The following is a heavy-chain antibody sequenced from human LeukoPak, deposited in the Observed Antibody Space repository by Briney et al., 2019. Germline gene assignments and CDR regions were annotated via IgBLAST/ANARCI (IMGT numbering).Heavy chain of an antibody. Sequence: GGSLRLSCAASGFTFRNYSMNWVRQAPGKGLEWVSGISDSGGTTDYADSVKDRFAISRDNSNNTLYLQMNSLRAEDTAVYYCAKARSGSSSSCYNYWGQGTLVTVSS. J-gene: IGHJ4*02. CDR1: GFTFRNYS. CDR2: ISDSGGTT. D-gene: IGHD2-2*02. V-gene: IGHV3-23*01. CDR3: AKARSGSSSSCYNY.